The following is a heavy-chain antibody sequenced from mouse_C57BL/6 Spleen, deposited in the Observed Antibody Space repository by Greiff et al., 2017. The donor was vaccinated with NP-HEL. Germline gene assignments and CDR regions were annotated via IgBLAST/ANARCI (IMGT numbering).Heavy chain of an antibody. CDR3: AIRDYYVYYYAMDY. J-gene: IGHJ4*01. Sequence: EVKLVESGGGLVQPGGSLKLSCAASGFTFSDYYIYWVRQTPEKRLEWVAYISTGGGSTYYADTVKGRFTISRDNAKNTLYLQMSRLKSEDTAMYYFAIRDYYVYYYAMDYWGQGTSVTVSS. D-gene: IGHD1-1*01. CDR2: ISTGGGST. V-gene: IGHV5-12*01. CDR1: GFTFSDYY.